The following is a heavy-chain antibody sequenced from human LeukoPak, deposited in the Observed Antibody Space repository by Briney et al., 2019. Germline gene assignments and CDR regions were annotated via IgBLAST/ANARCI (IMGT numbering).Heavy chain of an antibody. CDR2: MNPNSGNT. J-gene: IGHJ5*02. Sequence: ASVKVSCKASGYTFTSSDINWVRQATGQGLEWMGWMNPNSGNTGYAQKFQGRVTMTRNTSISTAYMELSSLRSEDTAVYYCARLVPYYDFWSGYYRSGGNWFDPWGQGTLVTVSS. D-gene: IGHD3-3*01. V-gene: IGHV1-8*01. CDR1: GYTFTSSD. CDR3: ARLVPYYDFWSGYYRSGGNWFDP.